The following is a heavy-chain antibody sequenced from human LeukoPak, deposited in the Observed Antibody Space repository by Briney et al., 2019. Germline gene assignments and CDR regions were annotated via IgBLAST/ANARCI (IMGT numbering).Heavy chain of an antibody. CDR1: GGTFSSYA. Sequence: GASVKLSCNASGGTFSSYAISWVRQAPGQGLEWMGGIIPIFGTANYAQKFQGRVTITAAESTSTAYMELRSLRCEDTAVYYCALLVMVTILLDYWGQGTLVTVSS. D-gene: IGHD5-24*01. V-gene: IGHV1-69*13. J-gene: IGHJ4*02. CDR3: ALLVMVTILLDY. CDR2: IIPIFGTA.